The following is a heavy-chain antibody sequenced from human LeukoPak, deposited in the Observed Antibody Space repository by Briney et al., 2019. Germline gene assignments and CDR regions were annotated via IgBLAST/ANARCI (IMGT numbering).Heavy chain of an antibody. D-gene: IGHD3-3*02. CDR2: IYYSGST. Sequence: SETLSLTCTVSGGSISSYYWSWIRQPPGKGLEWIGYIYYSGSTNYNPSLKSRVAMSVDTSNNQFFLRLTSVTAADTALYYCARGHFELPYWGQGTLVTASS. CDR1: GGSISSYY. CDR3: ARGHFELPY. V-gene: IGHV4-59*01. J-gene: IGHJ4*02.